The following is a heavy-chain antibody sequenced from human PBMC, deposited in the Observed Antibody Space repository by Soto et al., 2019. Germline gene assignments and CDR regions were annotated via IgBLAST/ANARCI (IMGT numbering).Heavy chain of an antibody. CDR2: ISYDGSNK. J-gene: IGHJ6*02. D-gene: IGHD6-19*01. Sequence: QVQLVESGGGVVQPGRSLRLSCAASGFTFSSYGMHWVRQAPGKGLEWVAVISYDGSNKYYADSVKGRFTISRDNSKNTLYLQMNSLRAEDTAVYYCAKDRVAGRSPYYYGTDVWGQGTTVTVSS. CDR1: GFTFSSYG. V-gene: IGHV3-30*18. CDR3: AKDRVAGRSPYYYGTDV.